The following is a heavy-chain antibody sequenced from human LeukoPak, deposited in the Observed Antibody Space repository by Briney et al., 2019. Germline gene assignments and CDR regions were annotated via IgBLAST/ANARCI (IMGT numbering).Heavy chain of an antibody. CDR1: GFTVSSNY. CDR2: ISGSASGINT. V-gene: IGHV3-23*01. D-gene: IGHD6-13*01. Sequence: GGSLRLSCAASGFTVSSNYMSWVRQAPRKGLEWVSHISGSASGINTYYADSVKGRFTISRDNSKNTLYLQMNNMRAEDTAVYYCAKELSSRRPFDYWGQGTLVTVSS. J-gene: IGHJ4*02. CDR3: AKELSSRRPFDY.